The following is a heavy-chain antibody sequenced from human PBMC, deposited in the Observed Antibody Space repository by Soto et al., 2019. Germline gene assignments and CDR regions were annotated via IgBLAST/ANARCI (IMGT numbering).Heavy chain of an antibody. CDR2: SYHSGST. CDR1: GGSISSSNW. D-gene: IGHD2-21*01. V-gene: IGHV4-4*02. J-gene: IGHJ4*02. Sequence: QVQLQESGPGLVKPSGTLSLTCAVSGGSISSSNWWSWLRPPPGKVLERSGESYHSGSTNYNPSLKSRVTISVDKYKSQFSLKLSSVTAADTAVYYCASAFSGSVVIKGFDYWGQGTLVTVSS. CDR3: ASAFSGSVVIKGFDY.